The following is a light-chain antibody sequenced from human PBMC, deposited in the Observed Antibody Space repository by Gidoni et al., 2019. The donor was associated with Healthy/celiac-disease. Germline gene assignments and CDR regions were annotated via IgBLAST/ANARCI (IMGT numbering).Light chain of an antibody. V-gene: IGKV3-11*01. CDR2: DAS. Sequence: EIVLTQSPATLSLSPGERATLSCRASQSVSSYLAWYQQKPGQAPRLLLYDASNRATGIPARFSGSGSGTDFTLTISSLEPEDFAVYYCQQSRTFGGXTKVEIK. J-gene: IGKJ4*01. CDR3: QQSRT. CDR1: QSVSSY.